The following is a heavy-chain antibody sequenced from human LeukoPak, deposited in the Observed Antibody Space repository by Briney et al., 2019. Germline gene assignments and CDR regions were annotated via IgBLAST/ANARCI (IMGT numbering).Heavy chain of an antibody. CDR3: ARSPFPHIAAAGTGWFDP. V-gene: IGHV3-11*01. D-gene: IGHD6-13*01. CDR2: ISSSGSTI. CDR1: GFTFSDYY. J-gene: IGHJ5*02. Sequence: PGGSLRLSCAASGFTFSDYYMSWIRQAPGKGLEWVSYISSSGSTIYYADSVKGRFTISRDNAKNSLYLQMNSLRAEDTAVYYCARSPFPHIAAAGTGWFDPWGQGTLVTVSS.